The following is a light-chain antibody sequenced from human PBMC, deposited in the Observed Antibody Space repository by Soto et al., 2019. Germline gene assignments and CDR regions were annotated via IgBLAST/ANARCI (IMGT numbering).Light chain of an antibody. Sequence: EIVLTQSPGTLSLSPGERATLSCRASQSVSSSYLAWCQQKPGQAPRLLIYGASSRATGIPDRFSGSGSVTDFTLTISRMEPEDFAGYYCQQYATSPLTFGGGTKVEIK. CDR1: QSVSSSY. V-gene: IGKV3-20*01. J-gene: IGKJ4*01. CDR3: QQYATSPLT. CDR2: GAS.